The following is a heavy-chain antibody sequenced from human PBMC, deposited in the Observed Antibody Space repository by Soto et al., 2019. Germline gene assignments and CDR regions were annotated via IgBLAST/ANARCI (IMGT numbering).Heavy chain of an antibody. CDR3: ASDVQAAGPYYFDY. V-gene: IGHV3-33*01. D-gene: IGHD6-13*01. Sequence: QVQLVESGGGVVQPGRSLRLSCAASGFTFSNYGMHWVRQAPGKGLEWVAAIWYDGSNKYYADSVKGRFTISRDNSKNTVYLQMNSLRDEDTAVYYCASDVQAAGPYYFDYWGQGTLVTVSS. J-gene: IGHJ4*02. CDR1: GFTFSNYG. CDR2: IWYDGSNK.